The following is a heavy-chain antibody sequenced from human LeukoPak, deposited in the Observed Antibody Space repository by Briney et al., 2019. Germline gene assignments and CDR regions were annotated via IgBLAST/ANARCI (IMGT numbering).Heavy chain of an antibody. J-gene: IGHJ3*02. D-gene: IGHD3-22*01. Sequence: SETLSLTCTVSGGSISSSSYYWGWIRQPTGKGLEWIGSIYYSGGTYYNPSLKSRVTISVDTSKNQFSLKLSSVTAADTAVYYCARHETKITMIVVVIGAFDIWGQGTMVTVSS. CDR3: ARHETKITMIVVVIGAFDI. CDR1: GGSISSSSYY. CDR2: IYYSGGT. V-gene: IGHV4-39*01.